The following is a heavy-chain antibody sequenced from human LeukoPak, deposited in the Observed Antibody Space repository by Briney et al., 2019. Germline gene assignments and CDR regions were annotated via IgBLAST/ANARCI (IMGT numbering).Heavy chain of an antibody. Sequence: SETLSLTCTVFGGSISSYYWSWIRQPPGKGLEWIGSIYYSGSTYYNPSLKSRVTISVDTSKNQFSLKLSSVTAADTAVYYCARIKTNDYGDYGWFDPWGQGTLVTVSS. CDR2: IYYSGST. J-gene: IGHJ5*02. V-gene: IGHV4-39*07. CDR1: GGSISSYY. CDR3: ARIKTNDYGDYGWFDP. D-gene: IGHD4-17*01.